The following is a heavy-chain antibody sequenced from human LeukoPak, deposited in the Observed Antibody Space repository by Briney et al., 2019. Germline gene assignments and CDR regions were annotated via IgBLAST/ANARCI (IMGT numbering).Heavy chain of an antibody. J-gene: IGHJ4*02. D-gene: IGHD3-22*01. CDR1: GFTFTGYY. Sequence: ASVKVSCKASGFTFTGYYMHWVRQAPGQGLEWMGWINPNSGGTNYAQQFQGRLTMTRDTSISTAYMELSRLRSDDTAVYYCARVKTMIIVVSLFDYWGQGTLVTVSS. CDR3: ARVKTMIIVVSLFDY. V-gene: IGHV1-2*02. CDR2: INPNSGGT.